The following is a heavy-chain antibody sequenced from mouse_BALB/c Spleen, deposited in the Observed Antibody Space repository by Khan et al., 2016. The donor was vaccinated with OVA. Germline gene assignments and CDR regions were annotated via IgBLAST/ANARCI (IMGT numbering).Heavy chain of an antibody. CDR3: VRASWAWFAY. CDR1: GFSLSNFG. V-gene: IGHV5-17*02. Sequence: EVELVESGGGLVQPGGSRKLSCAASGFSLSNFGGHWVRQAPAGGLVWVAYISSDSYTIYYADTVRGRFTISRDNPKNTLFLQMTCLRSEDTAMYNCVRASWAWFAYWGQGTLVTVSA. D-gene: IGHD4-1*01. J-gene: IGHJ3*01. CDR2: ISSDSYTI.